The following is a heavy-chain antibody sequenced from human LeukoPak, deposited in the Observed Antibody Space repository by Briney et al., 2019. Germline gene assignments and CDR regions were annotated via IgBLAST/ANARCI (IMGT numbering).Heavy chain of an antibody. CDR1: GYTFTGYY. V-gene: IGHV1-2*02. J-gene: IGHJ5*02. D-gene: IGHD6-13*01. Sequence: AASVKVSCKASGYTFTGYYMHWVRQAPGQGLEWMGWINPNSGGTNYAQKFQGRVTMTRNTSISTAYMELSSLRSEDTAVYYCARGRKAAGRVDPWGQGTLVTVSS. CDR3: ARGRKAAGRVDP. CDR2: INPNSGGT.